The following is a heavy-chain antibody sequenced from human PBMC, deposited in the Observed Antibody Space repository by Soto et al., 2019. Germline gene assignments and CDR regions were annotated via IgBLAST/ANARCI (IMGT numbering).Heavy chain of an antibody. CDR3: ARDCGLGYCSSTSCYSGGRFDP. V-gene: IGHV4-31*03. Sequence: SETLSLTCTVSGGSSSSGGYYWSWIRQHPGKGLEWIGYIYYSGSTYYNPSLKSRVTISVDTSKNQFSLKLSSVTAADTAVYYCARDCGLGYCSSTSCYSGGRFDPWGQGTLVTVSS. CDR2: IYYSGST. J-gene: IGHJ5*02. CDR1: GGSSSSGGYY. D-gene: IGHD2-2*01.